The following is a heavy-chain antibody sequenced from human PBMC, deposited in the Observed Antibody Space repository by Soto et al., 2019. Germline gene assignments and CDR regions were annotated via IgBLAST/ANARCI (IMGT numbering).Heavy chain of an antibody. CDR2: IHPSDSHT. D-gene: IGHD3-22*01. V-gene: IGHV5-10-1*01. CDR3: ARHFYDARDYRGEDY. CDR1: GYSFPNYW. J-gene: IGHJ4*02. Sequence: PGESLKISCKGSGYSFPNYWISWVRQVPGKGLEWVGRIHPSDSHTNYSPSFQGHVIISADKSIGTAYLQWNSLKAPDTAIYYCARHFYDARDYRGEDYWGQGTLVTVSS.